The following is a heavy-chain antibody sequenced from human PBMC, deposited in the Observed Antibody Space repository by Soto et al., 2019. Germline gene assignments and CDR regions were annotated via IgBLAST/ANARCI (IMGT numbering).Heavy chain of an antibody. J-gene: IGHJ6*02. Sequence: PGESLKISCAASGFTFSSYAMHWVRQAPGKGLEWVAVISYDGSNKYYADSVKGRFTISRDNSKNTLYLQMNSLRAEDTAVYYCASGRIAVAGMGNYYYGMDVWGQGTTVTVS. CDR3: ASGRIAVAGMGNYYYGMDV. CDR1: GFTFSSYA. D-gene: IGHD6-19*01. V-gene: IGHV3-30-3*01. CDR2: ISYDGSNK.